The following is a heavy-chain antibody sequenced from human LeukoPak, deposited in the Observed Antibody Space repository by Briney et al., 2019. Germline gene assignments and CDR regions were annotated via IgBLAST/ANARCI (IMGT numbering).Heavy chain of an antibody. Sequence: QSGRSLRLSCAASGFTFSSCGMHWVRQAPGKGLEWVAVISYDGSNKYYADSVKGRFTISRDNSKNTLYLQMNSLRAEDTAVYYCAKDHGFDYWGQGTLVTVSS. CDR2: ISYDGSNK. V-gene: IGHV3-30*18. J-gene: IGHJ4*02. CDR3: AKDHGFDY. CDR1: GFTFSSCG.